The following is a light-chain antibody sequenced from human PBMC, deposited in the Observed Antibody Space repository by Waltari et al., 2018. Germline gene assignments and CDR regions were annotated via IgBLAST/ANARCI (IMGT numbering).Light chain of an antibody. CDR1: QSISNY. CDR3: HQRSDWGT. CDR2: DTS. Sequence: VFTQSPATLSLSPGERATLSCRPSQSISNYLPWYQQKRGQAPRLLLYDTSNRATGIPARFSGSGSGTEFTLTISSLEPEDFAVYYCHQRSDWGTFGGGTKVEI. J-gene: IGKJ4*01. V-gene: IGKV3-11*01.